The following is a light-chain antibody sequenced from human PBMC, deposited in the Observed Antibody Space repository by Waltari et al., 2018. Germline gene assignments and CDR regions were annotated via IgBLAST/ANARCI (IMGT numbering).Light chain of an antibody. CDR1: ESIGKY. CDR2: AAS. J-gene: IGKJ2*01. CDR3: QQSYTATYT. V-gene: IGKV1-39*01. Sequence: DIQMTQSPSSLSASVGDRITITCRASESIGKYLNWYQQRPGKAPQLLIYAASNLQSGAPSRFSGSGPGTAFTLTISSLRPEDSATYYCQQSYTATYTFGQGTHLEVK.